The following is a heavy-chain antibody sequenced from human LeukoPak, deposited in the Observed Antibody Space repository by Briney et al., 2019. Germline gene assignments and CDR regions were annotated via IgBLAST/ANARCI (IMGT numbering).Heavy chain of an antibody. D-gene: IGHD6-13*01. CDR2: IYHTGTT. CDR3: ARASSGIAAAGTTGSFDY. J-gene: IGHJ4*02. CDR1: GVSISSTAYF. Sequence: SETLSLTCNVSGVSISSTAYFWGWLRQPPGKKVEYIGGIYHTGTTYYNPSLKSRVTMSVDTSKNQFSLKLSSVTAADTAVYYCARASSGIAAAGTTGSFDYWGQGTLVTVSS. V-gene: IGHV4-39*07.